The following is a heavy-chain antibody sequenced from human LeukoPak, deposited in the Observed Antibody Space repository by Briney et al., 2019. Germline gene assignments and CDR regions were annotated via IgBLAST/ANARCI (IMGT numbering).Heavy chain of an antibody. CDR3: AKVWEGGFDY. CDR2: ISGSGGST. J-gene: IGHJ4*02. Sequence: PGGSLRLSCAASGFTFSSYAMSWVRQAPGKGLEWVSAISGSGGSTYYADSVEGRFTISRDNSKNTLYLQMNGLRAEDTAVYYCAKVWEGGFDYWGQGTLVTVSS. CDR1: GFTFSSYA. V-gene: IGHV3-23*01. D-gene: IGHD1-26*01.